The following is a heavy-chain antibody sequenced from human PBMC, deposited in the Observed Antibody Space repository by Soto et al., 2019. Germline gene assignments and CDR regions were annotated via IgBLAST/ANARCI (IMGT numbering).Heavy chain of an antibody. CDR2: IKHSGST. V-gene: IGHV4-34*01. D-gene: IGHD6-19*01. J-gene: IGHJ4*01. Sequence: QVQLQQWGAGLLKHSETLSLTCAVYGGSFSGYYWRWIRKPPGKGLERIGEIKHSGSTNYNPSLKSRGTKSVDTSKNQFSLKRSAVTAADTAVYYCARRIAYSSHCGHGTLVTVSS. CDR3: ARRIAYSSH. CDR1: GGSFSGYY.